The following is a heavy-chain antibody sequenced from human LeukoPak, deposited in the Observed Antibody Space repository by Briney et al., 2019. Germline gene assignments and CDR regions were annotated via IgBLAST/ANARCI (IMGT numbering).Heavy chain of an antibody. CDR1: GGSFSGYY. CDR3: ARGGVGYSYGYDY. V-gene: IGHV4-34*01. J-gene: IGHJ4*02. CDR2: INHSGST. Sequence: SETLSLTCAVYGGSFSGYYWSWIRQPPGKGLEWIGEINHSGSTNYNPSLKSRVTISVDTSKNQFSLKLSSVTAADTAVYHCARGGVGYSYGYDYWGQGTLVTVSS. D-gene: IGHD5-18*01.